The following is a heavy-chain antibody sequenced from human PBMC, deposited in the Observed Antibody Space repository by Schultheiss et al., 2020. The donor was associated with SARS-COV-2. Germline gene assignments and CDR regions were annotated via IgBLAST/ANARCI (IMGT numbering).Heavy chain of an antibody. CDR1: GDSISSGYF. Sequence: SETLSLSCDVSGDSISSGYFWGWIRQPPGKGLEWIGEINHSGSTNYNPSLKSRVTMSIDTSKNQFSLKLRSVTAADTAVYYCAREGGWFDPWGQGTLVTVSS. CDR2: INHSGST. V-gene: IGHV4-38-2*02. J-gene: IGHJ5*02. D-gene: IGHD3-16*01. CDR3: AREGGWFDP.